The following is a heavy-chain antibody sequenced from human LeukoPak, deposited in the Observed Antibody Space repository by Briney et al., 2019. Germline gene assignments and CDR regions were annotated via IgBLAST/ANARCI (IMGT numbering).Heavy chain of an antibody. CDR2: IYSGGST. CDR1: GFTVSSNY. V-gene: IGHV3-66*01. D-gene: IGHD3-22*01. CDR3: ARDYYDSSGYPDY. Sequence: PGGSLRLSCAASGFTVSSNYMSWVRQAPGKGLEWVSVIYSGGSTYYADSVKGRFTISRDNSKNTLYLQMNSLRAEDTAVYYCARDYYDSSGYPDYWGQGTLVTVSS. J-gene: IGHJ4*02.